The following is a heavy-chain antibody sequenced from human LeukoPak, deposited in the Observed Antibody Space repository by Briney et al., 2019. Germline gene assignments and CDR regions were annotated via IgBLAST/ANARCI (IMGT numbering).Heavy chain of an antibody. J-gene: IGHJ3*02. V-gene: IGHV1-2*02. CDR1: GYTFTGYY. D-gene: IGHD1-20*01. Sequence: ASVKVSCKASGYTFTGYYMHWVRQAPGQGLEWMGWINPNSGGTNYAQKFQGRVTMTRDTSISTAYMELSRLRSDDTAVYYCARGGNWKAGGISYAFDIWGQGTMVTVSS. CDR2: INPNSGGT. CDR3: ARGGNWKAGGISYAFDI.